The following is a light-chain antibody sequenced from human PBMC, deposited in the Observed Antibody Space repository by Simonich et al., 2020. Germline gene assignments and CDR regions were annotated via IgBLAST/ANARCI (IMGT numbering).Light chain of an antibody. CDR2: WAS. J-gene: IGKJ5*01. V-gene: IGKV4-1*01. CDR1: QRVLYSSNNKNY. Sequence: DIVMTQSPDSLAVSLGERATINCKSSQRVLYSSNNKNYLAWYQQKPGQPPKLLIYWASTRESGVPDRFSGSGSGTDFTLTISSPQAEDVAVYYCQQYYSTITFGQGTRLEIK. CDR3: QQYYSTIT.